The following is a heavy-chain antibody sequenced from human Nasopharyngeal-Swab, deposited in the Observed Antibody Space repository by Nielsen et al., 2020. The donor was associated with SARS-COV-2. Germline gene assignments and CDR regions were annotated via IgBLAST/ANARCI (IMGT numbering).Heavy chain of an antibody. V-gene: IGHV3-9*01. J-gene: IGHJ3*02. CDR1: GFTFDDYA. CDR2: ISWNSGSI. CDR3: AKDMGWTVTTYDAFDI. D-gene: IGHD4-17*01. Sequence: SLKISCAASGFTFDDYAMHWVRQAPGKGLEWVSGISWNSGSIGYADSVKGRFTISRDNAKNSLYLQMNSLRAEDTALYYCAKDMGWTVTTYDAFDIWGQRTMVTVSS.